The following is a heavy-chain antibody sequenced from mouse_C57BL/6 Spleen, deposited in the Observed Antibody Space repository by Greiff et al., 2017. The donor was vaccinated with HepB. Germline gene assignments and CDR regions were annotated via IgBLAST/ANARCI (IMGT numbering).Heavy chain of an antibody. J-gene: IGHJ2*01. CDR2: INPGSGGT. D-gene: IGHD1-1*01. V-gene: IGHV1-54*01. CDR3: AREGGYGSLYYFDY. CDR1: GYAFTNYL. Sequence: VKLQESGAELVRPGTSVKVSCKASGYAFTNYLIEWVKQRPGQGLEWIGVINPGSGGTNYNEKFKGKATLTADKSSSTAYMQLSSLTSEDSAVYFCAREGGYGSLYYFDYWGQGTTLTVSS.